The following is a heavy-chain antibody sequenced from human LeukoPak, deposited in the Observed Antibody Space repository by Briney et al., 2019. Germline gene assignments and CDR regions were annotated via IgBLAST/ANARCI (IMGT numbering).Heavy chain of an antibody. V-gene: IGHV4-30-2*01. CDR2: IYHSGST. J-gene: IGHJ3*02. D-gene: IGHD3-22*01. Sequence: MPSETLSLTCAVSGGSISSGGYSWSWIRQPPGKGLEWIGYIYHSGSTYYNPSLKSRVTISVDRSKNQFSLKLSSVTAADTAVYYCAREDSSGYYSSAFDIWGQGTMVTVSS. CDR3: AREDSSGYYSSAFDI. CDR1: GGSISSGGYS.